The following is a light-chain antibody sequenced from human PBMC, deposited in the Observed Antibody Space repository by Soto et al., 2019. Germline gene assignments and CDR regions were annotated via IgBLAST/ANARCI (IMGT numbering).Light chain of an antibody. CDR1: QRVSSNY. V-gene: IGKV3-20*01. J-gene: IGKJ1*01. CDR2: GAS. CDR3: QQYGSSPKT. Sequence: IVFTQSPGPLSLSPGERATLSFRASQRVSSNYLAWYQQKPGQAPRLLMFGASSRATGIPDRFSGSGSGTDFTLTISRLEPEDFALYYCQQYGSSPKTFGQGTKVDIK.